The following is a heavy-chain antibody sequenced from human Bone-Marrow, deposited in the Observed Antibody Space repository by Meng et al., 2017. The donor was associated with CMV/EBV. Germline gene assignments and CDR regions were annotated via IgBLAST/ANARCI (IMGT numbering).Heavy chain of an antibody. CDR1: GFTFSSYS. V-gene: IGHV3-21*01. CDR2: ISSSSSYI. D-gene: IGHD5-18*01. J-gene: IGHJ3*02. Sequence: ETLSLTCAASGFTFSSYSMNWVRQAPGKGLEWVSSISSSSSYIYYADSVKGRFTISRDNAKNSLYLQMNSLRAEDTAVYYCARAGDRARWIQLWLVAFDIWGQGTMVTVSS. CDR3: ARAGDRARWIQLWLVAFDI.